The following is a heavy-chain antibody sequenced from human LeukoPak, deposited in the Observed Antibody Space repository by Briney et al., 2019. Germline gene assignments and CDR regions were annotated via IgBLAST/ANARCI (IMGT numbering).Heavy chain of an antibody. CDR3: ARDGREYSDYGMGV. CDR1: GXSFGDYG. D-gene: IGHD2/OR15-2a*01. V-gene: IGHV3-49*04. J-gene: IGHJ6*02. Sequence: GGSLRLSCTASGXSFGDYGLNWVRQAPGKGLEWVSFIRRETNGGRTEYAASVKGRFSMSRDDSKSIAYLQMNSLKAEDTAVYFCARDGREYSDYGMGVWGQGTTVIVSS. CDR2: IRRETNGGRT.